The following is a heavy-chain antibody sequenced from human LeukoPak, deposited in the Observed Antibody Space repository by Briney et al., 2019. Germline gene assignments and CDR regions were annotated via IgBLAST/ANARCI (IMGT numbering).Heavy chain of an antibody. Sequence: ASVTVSCKASGYTFTSYAMHWVRQAPGQRLEWMGWINAGNGNTKYSQKFQGRVTITADESTSTAYMELSSLRSEDTAVYYCASGIGDYGDYRRPYFDYWGQGTLVTVSS. CDR3: ASGIGDYGDYRRPYFDY. CDR1: GYTFTSYA. CDR2: INAGNGNT. J-gene: IGHJ4*02. D-gene: IGHD4-17*01. V-gene: IGHV1-3*01.